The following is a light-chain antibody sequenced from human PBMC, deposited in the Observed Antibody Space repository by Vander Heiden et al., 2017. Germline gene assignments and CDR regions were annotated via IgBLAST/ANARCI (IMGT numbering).Light chain of an antibody. V-gene: IGLV1-47*01. Sequence: QSVLTPPPSASGTPGQRVTIPCSGSSSNIGSNYVYWYQQLPGTAPKLLIYRNNQRPSGVPDRFSGSKSGTSASLAISGLRSEDEADYYCAAWDDSLSGRVFGGGTKLTVL. J-gene: IGLJ3*02. CDR2: RNN. CDR3: AAWDDSLSGRV. CDR1: SSNIGSNY.